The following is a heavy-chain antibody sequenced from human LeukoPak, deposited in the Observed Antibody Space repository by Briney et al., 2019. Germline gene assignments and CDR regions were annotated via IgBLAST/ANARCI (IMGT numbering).Heavy chain of an antibody. CDR1: GFSFSSYG. V-gene: IGHV3-30*03. CDR3: ASEGIAAAADI. J-gene: IGHJ3*02. CDR2: ISYDGSNK. D-gene: IGHD6-13*01. Sequence: PGGSLRLSCATSGFSFSSYGMNWVRQAPGKGLEWVAVISYDGSNKYYADSVKGRFTISRDNSKNTLYLQMNSLRAEDTAVYYCASEGIAAAADIWGQGTMVTVSS.